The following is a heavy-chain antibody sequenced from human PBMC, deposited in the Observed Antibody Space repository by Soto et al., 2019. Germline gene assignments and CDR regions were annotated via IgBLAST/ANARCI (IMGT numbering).Heavy chain of an antibody. CDR3: ARHTAGLSAPSGFDP. Sequence: GESLKISCKGSGYNFVNSWIAWARQMPGQGLEWVGVIYPGNSDTRYSPSFQGQVTISVDKSISTTYLQWDSLRASDTAMYFCARHTAGLSAPSGFDPWGQGTLVTVSS. J-gene: IGHJ5*02. D-gene: IGHD6-25*01. CDR1: GYNFVNSW. V-gene: IGHV5-51*01. CDR2: IYPGNSDT.